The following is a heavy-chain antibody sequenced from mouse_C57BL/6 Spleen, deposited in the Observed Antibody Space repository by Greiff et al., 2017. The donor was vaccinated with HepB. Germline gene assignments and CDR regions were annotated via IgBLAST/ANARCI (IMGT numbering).Heavy chain of an antibody. Sequence: VQLQESGAELVKPGASVKISCKASGYAFSSYWMNWVKQRPGKGLEWIGQIYPGDGDTNYNGKFKGKATLTADKSSSTAYMQLSSLTSEDSAVYFCARSTAQALFAYWGQGTLVTVSA. J-gene: IGHJ3*01. CDR1: GYAFSSYW. CDR2: IYPGDGDT. V-gene: IGHV1-80*01. CDR3: ARSTAQALFAY. D-gene: IGHD3-2*02.